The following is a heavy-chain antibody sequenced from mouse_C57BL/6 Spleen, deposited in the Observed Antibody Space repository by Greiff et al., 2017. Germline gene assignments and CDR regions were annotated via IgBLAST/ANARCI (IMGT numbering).Heavy chain of an antibody. J-gene: IGHJ2*01. D-gene: IGHD3-2*01. CDR3: AQTAGYYFDY. CDR1: GYAFSSSW. V-gene: IGHV1-82*01. CDR2: IYPGDGDT. Sequence: VQLQQSGPELVKPGASVKISCKASGYAFSSSWMNWVKQRPGQGLEWIGRIYPGDGDTNYNGKFKGKATLTADKSSSTAYMQLSSLTSEDSAVYFGAQTAGYYFDYWGQGTTLTVSS.